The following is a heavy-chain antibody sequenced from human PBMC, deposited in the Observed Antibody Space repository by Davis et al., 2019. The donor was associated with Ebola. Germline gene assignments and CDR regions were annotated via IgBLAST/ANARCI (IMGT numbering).Heavy chain of an antibody. CDR3: AKGSSSSWTPYYYYYHGMDV. CDR1: GYTFTSYY. D-gene: IGHD6-13*01. J-gene: IGHJ6*02. CDR2: INPSGGST. Sequence: AASVKVSCKASGYTFTSYYMHWVRQAPGQGLEWMGIINPSGGSTSYAQKFQGRVTMTRDTSTSTVYMELSSLRSEDTALYYCAKGSSSSWTPYYYYYHGMDVWGQGTTVTVSS. V-gene: IGHV1-46*01.